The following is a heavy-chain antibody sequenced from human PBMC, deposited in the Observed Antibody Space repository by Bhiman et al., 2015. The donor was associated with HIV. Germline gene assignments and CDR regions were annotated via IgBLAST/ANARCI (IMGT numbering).Heavy chain of an antibody. CDR2: IRSKTYGGTT. J-gene: IGHJ4*02. CDR3: TRALPLMDYYDSSGYSWDY. CDR1: GFTFVDYA. V-gene: IGHV3-49*04. D-gene: IGHD3-22*01. Sequence: EVQLVESGGGLVQPGGSLRLSCTTSGFTFVDYAMSWVRQAPGKGLEWVGFIRSKTYGGTTDYAASVKRRFTISRDDSKSIAYLQMNSLKTEDTAVYYCTRALPLMDYYDSSGYSWDYWGQGTLVTVSS.